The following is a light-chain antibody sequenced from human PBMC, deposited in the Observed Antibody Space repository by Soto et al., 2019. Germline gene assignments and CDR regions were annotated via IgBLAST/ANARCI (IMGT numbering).Light chain of an antibody. CDR3: QQSYSTPWT. V-gene: IGKV1-39*01. Sequence: DIHMTQSPSTLSPSLGDRVPITSRASQSISSYLNWYQQKPGKAPKLLIYAASSLQSGVPSRFSGSGSGTDFTLTISSLQPEDFATYYCQQSYSTPWTFGQGTKVDIK. CDR2: AAS. CDR1: QSISSY. J-gene: IGKJ1*01.